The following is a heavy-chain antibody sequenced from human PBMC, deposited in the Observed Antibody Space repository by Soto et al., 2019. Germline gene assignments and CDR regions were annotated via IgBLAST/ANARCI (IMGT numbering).Heavy chain of an antibody. CDR2: ISYDGSNK. V-gene: IGHV3-30*18. Sequence: GGSLRLSCAASGFTFSSYGMHWVRQAPGKGLEWVAVISYDGSNKYYADSVKGRFTISRDNSKNTLYLQMNSLRAEDTAVYYCAKENYYDSSGYYPLPFDYWGQGTLVTVSS. CDR1: GFTFSSYG. D-gene: IGHD3-22*01. CDR3: AKENYYDSSGYYPLPFDY. J-gene: IGHJ4*02.